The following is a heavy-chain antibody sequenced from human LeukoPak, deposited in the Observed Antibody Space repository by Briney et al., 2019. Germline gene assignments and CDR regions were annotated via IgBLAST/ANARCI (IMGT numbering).Heavy chain of an antibody. J-gene: IGHJ6*03. CDR1: GFTFSRYW. D-gene: IGHD5-12*01. CDR2: IKEDGSEK. CDR3: ARDPSGDINYYMDV. Sequence: GGSPRLSCAASGFTFSRYWMNWVRQAPGKGLEWVANIKEDGSEKYYVDSVKGRFTISRDNAKNSLYLQMNSLRAEDTAVYYCARDPSGDINYYMDVWGKGTTVTVSS. V-gene: IGHV3-7*01.